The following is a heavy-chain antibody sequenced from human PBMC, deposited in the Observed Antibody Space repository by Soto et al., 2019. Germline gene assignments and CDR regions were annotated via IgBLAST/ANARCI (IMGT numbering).Heavy chain of an antibody. D-gene: IGHD4-4*01. Sequence: QLQLQESGSGLVKPSQTLSLTCAVSCGSISSGGYSWSWIRQPPGKGLEWIGYIYHSGSTYYNPSLKSRVTISVDRSKNQFSLKLSSVTAADTAVYYCARGHDYSNGYFGYWGQGTLVTVSS. J-gene: IGHJ4*02. CDR2: IYHSGST. CDR3: ARGHDYSNGYFGY. V-gene: IGHV4-30-2*01. CDR1: CGSISSGGYS.